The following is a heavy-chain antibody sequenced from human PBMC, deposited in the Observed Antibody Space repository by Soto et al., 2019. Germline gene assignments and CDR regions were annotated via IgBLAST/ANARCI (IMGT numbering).Heavy chain of an antibody. Sequence: SETLSLTCTVSGGSISSTTYYWGWIRQPPGKGLEWIGSIYYSGTTYYNPSLKSRVTISVDTSKNQFSLKLSSVTAADTAVYYCASTTYYYGMDVGGQGTRVTVSS. CDR3: ASTTYYYGMDV. D-gene: IGHD1-1*01. CDR2: IYYSGTT. V-gene: IGHV4-39*01. CDR1: GGSISSTTYY. J-gene: IGHJ6*02.